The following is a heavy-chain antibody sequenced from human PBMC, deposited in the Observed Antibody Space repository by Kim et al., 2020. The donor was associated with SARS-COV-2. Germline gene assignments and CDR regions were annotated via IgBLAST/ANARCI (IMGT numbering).Heavy chain of an antibody. CDR2: ISGSGGST. D-gene: IGHD5-18*01. Sequence: GGSLRLSCAASGFTFSSYAMSWVRQAPGKGLEWVSAISGSGGSTYYADSVKGRFTISRDNSKNTLYLQMNSLRAEDTAVYYCAKVYSSSWSRGYSYGYGDYYFDYWGQGTLVTVSS. CDR1: GFTFSSYA. J-gene: IGHJ4*02. V-gene: IGHV3-23*01. CDR3: AKVYSSSWSRGYSYGYGDYYFDY.